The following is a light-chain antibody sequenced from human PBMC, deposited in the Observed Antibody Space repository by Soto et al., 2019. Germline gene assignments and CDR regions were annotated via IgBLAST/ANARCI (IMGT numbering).Light chain of an antibody. CDR2: DAS. J-gene: IGKJ2*01. Sequence: DIVMTQSPATLSLSPGERATLSCRASQSVGSYLLWFQQKPGQAPRLLIYDASNRASGIPARFSGRGSETDFTLTISSLEPEDFAVYSCHQRIKWPYTFGQGTRLEIK. CDR3: HQRIKWPYT. V-gene: IGKV3-11*01. CDR1: QSVGSY.